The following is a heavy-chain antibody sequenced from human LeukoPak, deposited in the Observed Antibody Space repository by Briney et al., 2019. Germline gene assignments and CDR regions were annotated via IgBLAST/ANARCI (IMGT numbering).Heavy chain of an antibody. CDR2: INHSGST. D-gene: IGHD1-14*01. V-gene: IGHV4-34*01. CDR3: ARIGREPRPNWFDP. J-gene: IGHJ5*02. CDR1: GGSFSGYY. Sequence: SETLSLTCAVYGGSFSGYYWSWIRQPPGKGLEWIGEINHSGSTNYNPSLKSRVTISVDTSKNQFSLKLSSVTAADTAVYYCARIGREPRPNWFDPWGQGTLVIVSS.